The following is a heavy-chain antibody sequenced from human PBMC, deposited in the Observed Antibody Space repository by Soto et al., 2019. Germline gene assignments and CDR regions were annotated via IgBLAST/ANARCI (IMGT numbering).Heavy chain of an antibody. CDR2: LSSDGTNE. V-gene: IGHV3-30-3*01. D-gene: IGHD6-19*01. CDR3: ASCGYSSGWYCYFDF. J-gene: IGHJ4*02. Sequence: PGGTLRLSCAVSRFNYNNYAMNWVRQARGKEMEWLALLSSDGTNEHYADSVRGRFTVSRDNSRNTLFLQMNNLRTDDTAVYYCASCGYSSGWYCYFDFWGRGTLVTVYS. CDR1: RFNYNNYA.